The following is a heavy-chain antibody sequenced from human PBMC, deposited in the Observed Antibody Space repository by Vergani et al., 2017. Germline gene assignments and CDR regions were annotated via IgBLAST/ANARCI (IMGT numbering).Heavy chain of an antibody. Sequence: EVQLEESGGGLVLPGRSLRLSCVASGFTSAGYAMHWVRQAPGKGLEWVSGISWNSNSIGYADSVKGRFTISRDNSKNTLYLQMNSLRVEDTAVYYCERGSDNYNWGQGTLVTVSS. CDR2: ISWNSNSI. CDR3: ERGSDNYN. V-gene: IGHV3-9*02. J-gene: IGHJ4*02. D-gene: IGHD5-24*01. CDR1: GFTSAGYA.